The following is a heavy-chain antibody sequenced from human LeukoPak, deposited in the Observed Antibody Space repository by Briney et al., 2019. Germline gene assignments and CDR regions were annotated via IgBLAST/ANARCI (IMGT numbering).Heavy chain of an antibody. V-gene: IGHV5-51*01. CDR2: IYPGDSDT. CDR1: GYSFTRNW. D-gene: IGHD1-1*01. CDR3: ARWDSWNDAPYFDY. J-gene: IGHJ4*02. Sequence: GESLKISCKGSGYSFTRNWIGWVRQMPGKGLEWMGIIYPGDSDTRYSPSFQGQVTISADKSINTAYLQWSSLKASDTAMYYCARWDSWNDAPYFDYWGQGTLVTVSS.